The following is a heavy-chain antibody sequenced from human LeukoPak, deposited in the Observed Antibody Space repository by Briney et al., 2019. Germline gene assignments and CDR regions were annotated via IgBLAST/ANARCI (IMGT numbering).Heavy chain of an antibody. V-gene: IGHV3-23*01. J-gene: IGHJ4*02. Sequence: PGGSLRLPCAASGFTFSSYAMNWVRQAPGKGLEWVSGISGSGGNTYYADSVKGRFTISRDNSKNTLYLQMNSLRAEDTAVFYCAKDHYDSSGPTGGYWGQGILVTVSS. CDR3: AKDHYDSSGPTGGY. CDR1: GFTFSSYA. D-gene: IGHD3-22*01. CDR2: ISGSGGNT.